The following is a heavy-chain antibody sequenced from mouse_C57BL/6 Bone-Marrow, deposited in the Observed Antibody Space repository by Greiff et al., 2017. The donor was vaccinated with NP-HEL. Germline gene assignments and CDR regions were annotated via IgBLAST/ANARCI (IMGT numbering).Heavy chain of an antibody. CDR3: AKRHYDYYWYFDV. CDR1: GFSLTSYG. D-gene: IGHD2-4*01. CDR2: IWRGGST. Sequence: VQRVESGPGLVQPSQSLSITCTVSGFSLTSYGVHWVRQSPGKGLEWLGVIWRGGSTDYNAAFMSRLSITKDNSKSQVFFKMNSLQADDTAIYYCAKRHYDYYWYFDVWGTGTTVTVSS. J-gene: IGHJ1*03. V-gene: IGHV2-5*01.